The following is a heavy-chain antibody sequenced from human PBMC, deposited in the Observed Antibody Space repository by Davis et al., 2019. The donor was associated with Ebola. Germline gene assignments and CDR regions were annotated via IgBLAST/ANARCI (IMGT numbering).Heavy chain of an antibody. Sequence: PGGSLRLSCAASGFTFSSYSMNWVRQAPGKGLEWVSSISSSSSYIYYADSVKGRFTISRDNAKNSLYLQMNSLRAEDTAVYYCASPGIAAAGNEFDYWGQGTLVTVSS. CDR3: ASPGIAAAGNEFDY. D-gene: IGHD6-13*01. CDR2: ISSSSSYI. J-gene: IGHJ4*02. CDR1: GFTFSSYS. V-gene: IGHV3-21*01.